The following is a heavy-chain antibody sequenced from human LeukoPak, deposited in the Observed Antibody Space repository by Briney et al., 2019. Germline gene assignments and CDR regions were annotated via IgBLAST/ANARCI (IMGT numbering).Heavy chain of an antibody. J-gene: IGHJ6*02. CDR2: INQDGSEK. CDR1: GFTFSSYW. Sequence: GGSLRLSCAASGFTFSSYWMTWVRQAPGKGLEWVANINQDGSEKNYVDSVKGRFTIFRDNSKNTMYLQMNSLRAEDTAVYYCAKEMGASPPMYGMDVWGQGTTVTVSS. D-gene: IGHD3-16*01. CDR3: AKEMGASPPMYGMDV. V-gene: IGHV3-7*03.